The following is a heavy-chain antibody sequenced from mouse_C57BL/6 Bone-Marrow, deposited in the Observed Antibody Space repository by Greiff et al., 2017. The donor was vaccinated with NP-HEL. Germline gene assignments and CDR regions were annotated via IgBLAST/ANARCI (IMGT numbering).Heavy chain of an antibody. CDR2: VYPRSGNT. CDR3: ARSYREWFAY. V-gene: IGHV1-81*01. Sequence: QVQLQQSGAELARPGASVKLSCKASGYTFTSYGISWVKQRTGQGLEWIGEVYPRSGNTYYNEKFKGKATLTADKSSSTAYMELRSLTSEDSAGYFCARSYREWFAYWGQGTLVTVSA. D-gene: IGHD5-1-1*01. J-gene: IGHJ3*01. CDR1: GYTFTSYG.